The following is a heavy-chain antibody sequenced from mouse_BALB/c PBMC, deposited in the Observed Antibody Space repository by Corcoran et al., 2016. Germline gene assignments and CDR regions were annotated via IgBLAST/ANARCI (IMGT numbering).Heavy chain of an antibody. D-gene: IGHD1-1*01. Sequence: QVTLKESGPGILQPSQTLSLTCSFSGFSLSTSGMGVSWIRQPSGKGLEWLAHIYWDDDKRYNPSLKSRLTISKDTSSNQVFLKITSVDTADTATYYCARKDSPYYGSSFDYWGQGTTLTVSS. CDR2: IYWDDDK. CDR1: GFSLSTSGMG. CDR3: ARKDSPYYGSSFDY. V-gene: IGHV8-12*01. J-gene: IGHJ2*01.